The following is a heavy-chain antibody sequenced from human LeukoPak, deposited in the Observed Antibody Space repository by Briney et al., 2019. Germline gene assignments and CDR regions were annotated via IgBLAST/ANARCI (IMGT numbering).Heavy chain of an antibody. V-gene: IGHV3-21*01. CDR3: ARDHEDIVVVPAAGMNDAFDI. D-gene: IGHD2-2*01. Sequence: GGSLRLSCAASGFTFSSYSMNWVRQAPGKGQEWASSISSSSSYIYYADSVKGRFTISRDNAKNSLYLQMNSLRAEDTAVYYCARDHEDIVVVPAAGMNDAFDIWGQGTMVTVSS. CDR2: ISSSSSYI. J-gene: IGHJ3*02. CDR1: GFTFSSYS.